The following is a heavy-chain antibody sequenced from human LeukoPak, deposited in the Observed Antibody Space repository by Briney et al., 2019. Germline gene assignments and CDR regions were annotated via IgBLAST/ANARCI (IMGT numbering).Heavy chain of an antibody. D-gene: IGHD2-2*02. CDR2: IIPIFGTA. CDR1: GGTFSSYA. CDR3: ARDRYCSSTSCYSRYWYFDL. Sequence: SVKVSCKASGGTFSSYAISWVRQAPGQGLEWMGGIIPIFGTANYAQKFQGRVTITADESTSTAYMELSSLRSEDTAVYYCARDRYCSSTSCYSRYWYFDLWGRGTLVTVSS. V-gene: IGHV1-69*01. J-gene: IGHJ2*01.